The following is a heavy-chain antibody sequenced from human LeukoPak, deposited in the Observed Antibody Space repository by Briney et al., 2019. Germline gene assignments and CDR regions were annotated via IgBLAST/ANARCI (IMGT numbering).Heavy chain of an antibody. D-gene: IGHD2-21*02. J-gene: IGHJ3*02. V-gene: IGHV3-74*01. CDR3: ARVGSTDSPHAFDI. CDR2: INSDGKMT. CDR1: GFTFSSYW. Sequence: GGSLRLSCAASGFTFSSYWMDWVRQAPGKGLGWVSGINSDGKMTRYAESVKGRFTISRDNAKNTLYLQMNSLRAEDTPVYYCARVGSTDSPHAFDIWGQGTMVTVSS.